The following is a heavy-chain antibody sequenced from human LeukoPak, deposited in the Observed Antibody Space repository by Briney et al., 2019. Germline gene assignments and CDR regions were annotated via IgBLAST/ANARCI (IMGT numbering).Heavy chain of an antibody. CDR1: GGSISSYY. CDR3: ARFHYDILTGYYMDY. CDR2: IYYSGST. V-gene: IGHV4-59*08. J-gene: IGHJ4*02. D-gene: IGHD3-9*01. Sequence: SGTLSLTCTVSGGSISSYYWSWIRQPPGKGLEWNGYIYYSGSTNYNPSLKSRVTISVDTSKNQFSLKLSSVTAADTAVYYCARFHYDILTGYYMDYWGQGTLVTVSS.